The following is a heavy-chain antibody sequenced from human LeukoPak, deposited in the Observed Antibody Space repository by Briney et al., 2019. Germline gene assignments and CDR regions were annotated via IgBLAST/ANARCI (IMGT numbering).Heavy chain of an antibody. Sequence: SVKVSCKASGGTFSSYAISWVRQAPGQGLEWMGGIIPIFGTANYAQKFQGRVTITADESTSTAYMELSSLRSEDTAVYYCAGLGYCSSTSCYEIRYYYYGMDVWGQGTTVTVSS. J-gene: IGHJ6*02. CDR2: IIPIFGTA. CDR3: AGLGYCSSTSCYEIRYYYYGMDV. V-gene: IGHV1-69*13. D-gene: IGHD2-2*01. CDR1: GGTFSSYA.